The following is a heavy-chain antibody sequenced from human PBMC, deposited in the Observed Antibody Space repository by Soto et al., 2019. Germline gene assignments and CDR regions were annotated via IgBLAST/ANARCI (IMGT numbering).Heavy chain of an antibody. CDR2: IYHSGST. CDR1: GGSISSSNW. Sequence: QVQLQESGPGLVKPSGTLSLTCAVSGGSISSSNWWSWVRQPPGKGLEWIGEIYHSGSTNYNPSLKSRVTISVDKSKNQFSLMLSSVTAAYTAVYYCAREGNYGSGSQSPFDYWGQGTLVTVSS. J-gene: IGHJ4*02. D-gene: IGHD3-10*01. V-gene: IGHV4-4*02. CDR3: AREGNYGSGSQSPFDY.